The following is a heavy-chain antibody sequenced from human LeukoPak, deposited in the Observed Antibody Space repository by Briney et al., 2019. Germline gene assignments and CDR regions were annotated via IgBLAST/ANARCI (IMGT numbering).Heavy chain of an antibody. CDR1: GFTVSSYW. D-gene: IGHD3-10*01. J-gene: IGHJ4*02. CDR2: IKQDGREK. CDR3: ARELRVYYGSRRYYPDY. Sequence: GGSLRLSCAASGFTVSSYWMSWVRQAPGRGLEWVANIKQDGREKYYVDSVKGRFTISRDTAKNSLYMQMNSVRAEDTAVYYCARELRVYYGSRRYYPDYWGQGTLVTVSS. V-gene: IGHV3-7*01.